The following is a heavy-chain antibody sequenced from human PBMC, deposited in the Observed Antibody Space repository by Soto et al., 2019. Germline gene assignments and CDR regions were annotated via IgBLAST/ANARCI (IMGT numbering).Heavy chain of an antibody. CDR1: GSTFSSYA. D-gene: IGHD3-22*01. CDR2: ISGSGGST. V-gene: IGHV3-23*01. Sequence: HPGGSLRLSCAASGSTFSSYAMSWVRQAPGKGLEWVSAISGSGGSTYYADSVKGRFTISRDNSKNTLYLQMNSLRAEDTAVYYCAKHRIVVTNPHDYWGQGTLVTVSS. CDR3: AKHRIVVTNPHDY. J-gene: IGHJ4*02.